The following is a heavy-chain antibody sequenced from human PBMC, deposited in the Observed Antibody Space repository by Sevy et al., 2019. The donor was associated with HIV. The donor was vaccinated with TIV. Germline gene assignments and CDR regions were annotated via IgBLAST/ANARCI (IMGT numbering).Heavy chain of an antibody. J-gene: IGHJ4*02. D-gene: IGHD3-22*01. CDR2: ISGSGGSS. Sequence: GESLKISCVASEFRLSNYAMNWVRQAPGKGLEWVSGISGSGGSSYYADSVKGRFTISRDNSKNTLYLQMNSLRAEDTAMYYCAKGIYYDHSLFDYWGQGILVTVSS. CDR1: EFRLSNYA. V-gene: IGHV3-23*01. CDR3: AKGIYYDHSLFDY.